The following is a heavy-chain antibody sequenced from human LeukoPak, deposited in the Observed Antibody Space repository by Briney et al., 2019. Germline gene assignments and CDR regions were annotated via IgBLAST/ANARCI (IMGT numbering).Heavy chain of an antibody. V-gene: IGHV1-2*02. CDR1: GYTFTGYY. CDR2: INHNSGGT. CDR3: AREMSTVTNDAFDI. D-gene: IGHD4-17*01. J-gene: IGHJ3*02. Sequence: ASVKVSCKASGYTFTGYYMHWVRQAPGRGIEWMGWINHNSGGTNYAQRFQGRFTMTRDTSISTAYMELSRLRPDDTAFYYCAREMSTVTNDAFDIWGQETMVTVSS.